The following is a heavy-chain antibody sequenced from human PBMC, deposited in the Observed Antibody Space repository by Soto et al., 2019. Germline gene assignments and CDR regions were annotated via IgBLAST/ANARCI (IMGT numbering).Heavy chain of an antibody. D-gene: IGHD6-13*01. J-gene: IGHJ6*02. CDR2: ISYDGSNK. V-gene: IGHV3-30-3*01. CDR3: ARDRSSSWYNYYYYGMDV. CDR1: GFTFSTDC. Sequence: GGSLRLSCAASGFTFSTDCINWVRQAPGKGLEWVAVISYDGSNKYYADSVRGRFTISRDNSKNTLYLQMNSLRAEDTAVYYCARDRSSSWYNYYYYGMDVWGQGTTVTVSS.